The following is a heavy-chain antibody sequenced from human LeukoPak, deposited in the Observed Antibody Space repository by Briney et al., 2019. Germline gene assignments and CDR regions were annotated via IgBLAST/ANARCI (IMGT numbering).Heavy chain of an antibody. CDR1: RFTFSSYD. V-gene: IGHV3-23*01. D-gene: IGHD1-14*01. Sequence: GGSLRLSCAASRFTFSSYDMSWVRQAPGKGLEWVSGISGSGSSTYYADSVKGRFTISRDNSKNTLYLQMNSLRAEDTAVYHCAKDTTFYNYWGQGTLVTVSS. CDR2: ISGSGSST. J-gene: IGHJ4*02. CDR3: AKDTTFYNY.